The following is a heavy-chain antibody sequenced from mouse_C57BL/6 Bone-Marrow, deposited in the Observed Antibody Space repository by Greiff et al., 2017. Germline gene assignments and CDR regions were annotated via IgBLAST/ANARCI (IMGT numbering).Heavy chain of an antibody. Sequence: QVHVKQPGAELVKPGASVKLSCKASGYTFTSYWMHWVKQRPGQGLEWIGMIHPNSGSTNYNEKFKSKATLTVDKSSSTAYMQLSSLTSEDSAVYYVARYYYGSSAWFAYWGQGTLVTVSA. CDR2: IHPNSGST. J-gene: IGHJ3*01. V-gene: IGHV1-64*01. D-gene: IGHD1-1*01. CDR1: GYTFTSYW. CDR3: ARYYYGSSAWFAY.